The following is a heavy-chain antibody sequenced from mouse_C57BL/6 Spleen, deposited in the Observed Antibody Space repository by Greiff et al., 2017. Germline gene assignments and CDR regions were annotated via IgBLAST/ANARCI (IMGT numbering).Heavy chain of an antibody. D-gene: IGHD2-4*01. CDR1: GFTFTDYY. CDR2: IRNKANGYTT. J-gene: IGHJ3*01. Sequence: EVKLQESGGGLVQPGGSLSLSCAASGFTFTDYYMSWVRQPPGKALEWLGFIRNKANGYTTEYSESVKGRFTISRDNSQSILYLQMNSLRAEDSATYYCARQKIYYDPWFAYWGQGTLVTVSA. CDR3: ARQKIYYDPWFAY. V-gene: IGHV7-3*01.